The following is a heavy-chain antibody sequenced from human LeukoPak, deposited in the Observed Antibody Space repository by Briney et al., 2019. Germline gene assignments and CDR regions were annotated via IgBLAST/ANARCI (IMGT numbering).Heavy chain of an antibody. CDR3: ARDGEGYDSSGYYTPWFDP. V-gene: IGHV1-2*02. D-gene: IGHD3-22*01. CDR2: INPNSGGT. Sequence: ASVKVSCKASGYTFTSYDINWVRQATGQGLEWMGWINPNSGGTNYAQKFQGRVTMTRDTSISTAYMELSRLRSDDTAVYYCARDGEGYDSSGYYTPWFDPWGQGTLVTVSS. J-gene: IGHJ5*02. CDR1: GYTFTSYD.